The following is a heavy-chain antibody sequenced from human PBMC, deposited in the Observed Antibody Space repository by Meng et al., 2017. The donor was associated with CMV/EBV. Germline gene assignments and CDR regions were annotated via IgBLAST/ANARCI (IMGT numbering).Heavy chain of an antibody. J-gene: IGHJ4*02. CDR3: ARESMVRGED. CDR1: GWFCQWCH. Sequence: QRGGGRVVQASAHLFLHCCVFGWFCQWCHRKLIPQPPRNGPEVTGEINNSDSTNYNPSLKSRVTISVDTSKNQFSLKLSSVTAADTAVYYCARESMVRGEDWGQGTLVTVSS. D-gene: IGHD3-10*01. CDR2: INNSDST. V-gene: IGHV4-34*01.